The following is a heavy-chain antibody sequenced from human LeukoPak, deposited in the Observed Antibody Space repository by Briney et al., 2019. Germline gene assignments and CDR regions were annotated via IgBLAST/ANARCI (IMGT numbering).Heavy chain of an antibody. J-gene: IGHJ4*02. D-gene: IGHD3-3*01. CDR3: ARDQYYDFWSGYFSFDY. V-gene: IGHV1-18*01. Sequence: ASMKVSCKASGYTFTSYGISWVRQAPGQGLEWMGWISAYNGNTNYAQKLQGRVTMTTDTSTSTAYMELRSLRSDDTAVYYCARDQYYDFWSGYFSFDYWGQGTLVTVSS. CDR2: ISAYNGNT. CDR1: GYTFTSYG.